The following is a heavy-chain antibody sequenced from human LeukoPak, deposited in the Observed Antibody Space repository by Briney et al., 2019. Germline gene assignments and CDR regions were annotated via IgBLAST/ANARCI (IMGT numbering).Heavy chain of an antibody. J-gene: IGHJ6*02. CDR2: IYYNGNT. D-gene: IGHD1-26*01. CDR1: GGSISSYY. Sequence: SETLSLTCTVSGGSISSYYWSWIRRPPGKGLEWIGYIYYNGNTNYSPSLKSRVTMSVDTSKNLFSLKVSSVTAADTAVYYCARGRSNYYGMDVWGQGTTVTVSS. CDR3: ARGRSNYYGMDV. V-gene: IGHV4-59*01.